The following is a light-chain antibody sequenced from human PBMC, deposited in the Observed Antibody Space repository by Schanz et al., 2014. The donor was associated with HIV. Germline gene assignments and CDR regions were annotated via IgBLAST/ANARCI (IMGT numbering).Light chain of an antibody. CDR3: SSYTSSSTLGV. CDR1: SRDVGGHNY. J-gene: IGLJ2*01. Sequence: QSVLTQPASVSGSPGQSITIYCSGTSRDVGGHNYVSWYQQYPGKVPKLIIYDVNNRPSGISDRFSASKSGNTASLTISGLQAEDEADYYCSSYTSSSTLGVFGGGTKLTVL. V-gene: IGLV2-14*03. CDR2: DVN.